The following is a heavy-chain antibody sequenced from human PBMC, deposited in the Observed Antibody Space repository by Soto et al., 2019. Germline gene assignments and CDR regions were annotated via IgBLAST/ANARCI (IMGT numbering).Heavy chain of an antibody. J-gene: IGHJ5*02. CDR1: GFTFSSYG. V-gene: IGHV3-33*01. D-gene: IGHD4-4*01. CDR3: ARATETNWFDP. CDR2: IWYDGSNK. Sequence: QVQLVESGGGVVQPGRSLRLSCAASGFTFSSYGMHWVRQAPGKGLEWVAVIWYDGSNKYYADSVKGRFTISRDNSKNPLYLQMNSLRAEDTAVYYCARATETNWFDPWGQGTLVTVSS.